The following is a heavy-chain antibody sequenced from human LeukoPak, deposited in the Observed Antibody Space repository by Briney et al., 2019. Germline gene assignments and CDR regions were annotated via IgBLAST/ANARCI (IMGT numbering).Heavy chain of an antibody. CDR1: GFTFSSYS. CDR3: ARDLHFDYKDIPYYFDY. D-gene: IGHD4-11*01. J-gene: IGHJ4*02. V-gene: IGHV3-21*01. Sequence: GGSLGLSCAASGFTFSSYSMNWVRQAPGKGLEWVSSISSSSSYIYYADSVKGRFTISRDNAKNSLYLQMNSLRAEDTAVYYCARDLHFDYKDIPYYFDYWGQGTLVTVSS. CDR2: ISSSSSYI.